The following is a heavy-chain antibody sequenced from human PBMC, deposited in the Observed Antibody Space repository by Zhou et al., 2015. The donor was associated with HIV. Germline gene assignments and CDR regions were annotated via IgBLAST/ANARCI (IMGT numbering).Heavy chain of an antibody. CDR1: GYILTNYY. CDR3: ARGGQLPPHDP. J-gene: IGHJ5*02. Sequence: QVQLMQSGAEVKKPGASVKVSCQASGYILTNYYIHWLRQAPGQGLEWMGIITPSDGYTDYAQKFRGRLTFTADTSTSTVYMELSYLRSEDTAVYYCARGGQLPPHDPWGQGTLVTVSS. V-gene: IGHV1-46*01. CDR2: ITPSDGYT. D-gene: IGHD1-26*01.